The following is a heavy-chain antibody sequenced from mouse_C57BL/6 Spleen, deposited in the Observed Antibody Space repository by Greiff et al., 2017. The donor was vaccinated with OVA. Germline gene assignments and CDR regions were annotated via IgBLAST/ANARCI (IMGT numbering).Heavy chain of an antibody. CDR3: ARQGDYDGYAMDY. Sequence: EVKLMESGGGLVKPGGSLKLSCAVSGFTFSDYGMHWVRQAPEKGLEWVAYISSGSSTIYYAATVKGRFTISRDNAKNTLFLQMTSLRSEDTAMYYCARQGDYDGYAMDYWGQGTSVTVSS. J-gene: IGHJ4*01. CDR2: ISSGSSTI. CDR1: GFTFSDYG. V-gene: IGHV5-17*01. D-gene: IGHD2-4*01.